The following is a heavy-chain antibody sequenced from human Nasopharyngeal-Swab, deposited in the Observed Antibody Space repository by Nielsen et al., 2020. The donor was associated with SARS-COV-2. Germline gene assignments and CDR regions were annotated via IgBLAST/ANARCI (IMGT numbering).Heavy chain of an antibody. J-gene: IGHJ3*02. Sequence: GSLKISCAASGFTFSDYYMSWIRQAPGKGLEWVSYISSSGSTIYYADSVKGRFTISRDNAKNSLYLQMNSLRAEDTAVYYCARISGSYLTDAFDIWGQGTMVTVSS. CDR3: ARISGSYLTDAFDI. V-gene: IGHV3-11*01. CDR1: GFTFSDYY. D-gene: IGHD1-26*01. CDR2: ISSSGSTI.